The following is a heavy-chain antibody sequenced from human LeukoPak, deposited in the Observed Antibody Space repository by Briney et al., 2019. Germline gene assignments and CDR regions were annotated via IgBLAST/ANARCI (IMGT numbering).Heavy chain of an antibody. CDR3: ARDYSGSYLGY. CDR2: IYYSGST. CDR1: GGSISSSSYY. J-gene: IGHJ4*02. D-gene: IGHD3-10*01. V-gene: IGHV4-31*03. Sequence: SETLSLTCTVSGGSISSSSYYWGWIRQHPGKGLEWIGYIYYSGSTYYNPSLKSRVTISVDTSKNQFSLKLSSVTAADTAVYYCARDYSGSYLGYWGQGTLVTVSS.